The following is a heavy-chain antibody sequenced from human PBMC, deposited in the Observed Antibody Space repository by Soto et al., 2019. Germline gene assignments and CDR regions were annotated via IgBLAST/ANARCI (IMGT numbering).Heavy chain of an antibody. Sequence: QVQLQESGPGLVKPSQTLSLTCTVSGGSISSGGYYWSWIRQHPGKGLEWIGYIYYSWSTYYNPSLKRRVTVSVDTSKNQCSLKLSSVTAADTAGYYCARVGRRPTTPHYWGQGTLVTVSS. CDR3: ARVGRRPTTPHY. CDR2: IYYSWST. CDR1: GGSISSGGYY. J-gene: IGHJ4*02. V-gene: IGHV4-31*03.